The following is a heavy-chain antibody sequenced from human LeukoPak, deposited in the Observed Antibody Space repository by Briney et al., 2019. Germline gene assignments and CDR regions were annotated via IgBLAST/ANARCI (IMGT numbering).Heavy chain of an antibody. V-gene: IGHV3-7*01. CDR1: GFTFSSYW. CDR3: AKDQGVLRFLGYFDY. J-gene: IGHJ4*02. D-gene: IGHD3-3*01. CDR2: IKQDGSEK. Sequence: GGSLRLSCAASGFTFSSYWMSWVRQAPGKGLEWVANIKQDGSEKYYVDSVKGRFTISRDNAKNTLYLQMNSLRAEDTAVYYCAKDQGVLRFLGYFDYWGQGTLVTVSS.